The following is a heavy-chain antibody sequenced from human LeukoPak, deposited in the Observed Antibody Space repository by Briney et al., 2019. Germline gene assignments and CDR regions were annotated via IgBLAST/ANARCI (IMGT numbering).Heavy chain of an antibody. CDR2: IKQDGSGK. D-gene: IGHD1-26*01. Sequence: PGGSLRLSCTASGFTFSSFAMNWVRQAPGKGLEWVANIKQDGSGKYYVDSVKGRFTISRDNAKNSLYLQMNSLRAEDTAVYYCAREKIVGTTSIWEFDFWGQGTLVTVSS. J-gene: IGHJ4*02. CDR1: GFTFSSFA. V-gene: IGHV3-7*01. CDR3: AREKIVGTTSIWEFDF.